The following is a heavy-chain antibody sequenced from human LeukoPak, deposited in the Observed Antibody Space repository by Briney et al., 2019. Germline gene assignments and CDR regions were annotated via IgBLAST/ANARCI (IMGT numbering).Heavy chain of an antibody. CDR1: GYSFTSYW. CDR2: IYPGDSDT. V-gene: IGHV5-51*01. Sequence: GESLKISCKGSGYSFTSYWIDWVRQMPGKGLEWMGIIYPGDSDTRYSPSFQGQVTISADKSISTAYLQWSSLKASDTAMYYCARPRRDYYGSGSYYNPFDAFDIWGQGTMVTVSS. D-gene: IGHD3-10*01. J-gene: IGHJ3*02. CDR3: ARPRRDYYGSGSYYNPFDAFDI.